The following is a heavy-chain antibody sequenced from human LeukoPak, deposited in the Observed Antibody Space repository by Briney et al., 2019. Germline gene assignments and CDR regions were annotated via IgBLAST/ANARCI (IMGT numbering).Heavy chain of an antibody. CDR2: IYTSGST. CDR3: ARDRQHRYSSSWRYYYYGMDV. CDR1: GGSISSYY. J-gene: IGHJ6*02. D-gene: IGHD6-13*01. V-gene: IGHV4-4*07. Sequence: SETLSLTCTVSGGSISSYYWSWIRQPAEKGLEWIGRIYTSGSTNYSPSLKSRVTMSVDTSKNQFSLKLSSVTAADTAVYYCARDRQHRYSSSWRYYYYGMDVWGQGTTVTVSS.